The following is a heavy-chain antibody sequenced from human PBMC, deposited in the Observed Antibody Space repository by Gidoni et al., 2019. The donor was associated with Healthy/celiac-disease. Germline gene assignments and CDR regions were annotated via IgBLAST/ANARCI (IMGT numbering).Heavy chain of an antibody. Sequence: EVQLVQSAAEVSKPGESLKISCKASGYSFTNYWIGWVRQMPGKGLEWMGIIYPGDSDTKYSPSFQGQVTISADKSTSTAYLQWSSLKASDTAIYYCARQYMCDYWGQGTLVTVSS. CDR1: GYSFTNYW. D-gene: IGHD1-20*01. J-gene: IGHJ4*02. CDR3: ARQYMCDY. V-gene: IGHV5-51*01. CDR2: IYPGDSDT.